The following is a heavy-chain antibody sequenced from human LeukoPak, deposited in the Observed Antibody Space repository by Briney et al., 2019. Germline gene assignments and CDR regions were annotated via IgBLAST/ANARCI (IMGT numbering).Heavy chain of an antibody. Sequence: GGSPRLSCAASGFTFSSYAMHWVRQAPGKGLEWVAVISYDGSNKYYADSVKGRFTISRDNSKNTLYLQMNSLRAEDTAVYYCARGLVVVVAATIEYWGQGTLVTVSS. CDR3: ARGLVVVVAATIEY. V-gene: IGHV3-30*04. CDR2: ISYDGSNK. CDR1: GFTFSSYA. D-gene: IGHD2-15*01. J-gene: IGHJ4*02.